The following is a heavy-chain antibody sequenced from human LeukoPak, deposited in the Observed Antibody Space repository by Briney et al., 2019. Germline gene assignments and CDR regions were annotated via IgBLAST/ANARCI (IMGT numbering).Heavy chain of an antibody. J-gene: IGHJ4*02. CDR3: AKDQSVYYYDSSGYYYYFDY. D-gene: IGHD3-22*01. CDR1: GFTFSSYA. V-gene: IGHV3-23*01. CDR2: ISGSGGCT. Sequence: GGSLRLSCAASGFTFSSYAMSWVRQAPGKGLEWVSAISGSGGCTYYADSVKGRFTISRDNSKNTLYLQMNSLRAEDTAVYYCAKDQSVYYYDSSGYYYYFDYWGQGTLVTVSS.